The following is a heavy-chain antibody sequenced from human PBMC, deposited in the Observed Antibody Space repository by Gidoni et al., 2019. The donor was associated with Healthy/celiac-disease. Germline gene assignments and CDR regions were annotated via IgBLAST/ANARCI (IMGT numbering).Heavy chain of an antibody. D-gene: IGHD3-3*01. J-gene: IGHJ4*02. CDR3: ARRPGVAFRGPLKPFDY. Sequence: QMQLQQWGAGLLKPSETLSLTCAVYGGSFSGYYWSWIRQPPGKGLEWIGEINHSGSTNYNPSLKSRVTISVDTSKNQFSLKLSSVTAADTAVYYCARRPGVAFRGPLKPFDYWGQGTLVTVSS. V-gene: IGHV4-34*01. CDR1: GGSFSGYY. CDR2: INHSGST.